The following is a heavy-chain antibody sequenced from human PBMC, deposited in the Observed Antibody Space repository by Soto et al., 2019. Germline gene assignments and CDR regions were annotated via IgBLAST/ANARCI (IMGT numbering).Heavy chain of an antibody. CDR3: ASDMTRTVVPYFDF. CDR2: IIPISGAA. V-gene: IGHV1-69*06. J-gene: IGHJ4*02. D-gene: IGHD1-7*01. Sequence: SVKVSCNASGGSFINYVFNWVRQAPGQGLEWMGRIIPISGAANYAQKFQGRVTITADKSTSTSYMELSSLRSEDTAVYYCASDMTRTVVPYFDFWGQGTLVTVSS. CDR1: GGSFINYV.